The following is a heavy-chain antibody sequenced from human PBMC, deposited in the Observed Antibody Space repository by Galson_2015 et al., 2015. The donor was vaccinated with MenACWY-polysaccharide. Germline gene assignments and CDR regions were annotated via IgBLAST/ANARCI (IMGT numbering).Heavy chain of an antibody. CDR2: IYYSGGT. J-gene: IGHJ4*02. D-gene: IGHD3-22*01. CDR1: GGSVSSSSYF. CDR3: ARTFTSGYYYVGY. Sequence: ETLSLTCTVSGGSVSSSSYFWGWIRQPPGKGLEWIRSIYYSGGTYYNPSLKSRVTISVDTSKNQLSLQLRVVTAADTAVYYCARTFTSGYYYVGYWGQGTLVTVSS. V-gene: IGHV4-39*01.